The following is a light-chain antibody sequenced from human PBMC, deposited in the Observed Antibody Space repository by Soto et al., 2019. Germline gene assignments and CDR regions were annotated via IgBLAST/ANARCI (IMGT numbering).Light chain of an antibody. CDR2: GAS. CDR1: QSVSSSY. J-gene: IGKJ1*01. CDR3: QQYGSSLTWT. V-gene: IGKV3-20*01. Sequence: EVGLTRSPGTLSLSPGERATLSCRASQSVSSSYLAWYQQKPGQAPRLLIYGASSRATGVPDRFSGSGSGTDFTLTISRLEPEDFAVYYCQQYGSSLTWTFGQGTKV.